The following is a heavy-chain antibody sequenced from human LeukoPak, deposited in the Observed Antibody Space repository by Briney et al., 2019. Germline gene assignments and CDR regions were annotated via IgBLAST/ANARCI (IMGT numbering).Heavy chain of an antibody. CDR3: ARAPYYDFWIAPDI. V-gene: IGHV4-61*02. J-gene: IGHJ3*02. CDR1: GCSISSGSYY. Sequence: PSQTLSLTCTVSGCSISSGSYYWRWIRQPAGKGLEWIGRIYTSGSTNYNPSLKNRVTISVDTSKNQFSLKLISVTAADTAVYYCARAPYYDFWIAPDIWGQGTMVTVSS. D-gene: IGHD3-3*01. CDR2: IYTSGST.